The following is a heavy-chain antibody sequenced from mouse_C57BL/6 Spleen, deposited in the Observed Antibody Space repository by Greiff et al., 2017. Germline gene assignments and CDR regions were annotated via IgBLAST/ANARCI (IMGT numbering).Heavy chain of an antibody. J-gene: IGHJ2*01. D-gene: IGHD4-1*01. V-gene: IGHV5-17*01. Sequence: EVQLQESGGGLVKPGGSLKLSCAASGFTFSDYGMHWVRQAPEKGLEWVAYISSGSSTIYYADTVKGRFTISRDNAKNTLFLQLTSLRSEDTAMYYCARLTGTRDYFDYWGQGTTLTVSS. CDR3: ARLTGTRDYFDY. CDR1: GFTFSDYG. CDR2: ISSGSSTI.